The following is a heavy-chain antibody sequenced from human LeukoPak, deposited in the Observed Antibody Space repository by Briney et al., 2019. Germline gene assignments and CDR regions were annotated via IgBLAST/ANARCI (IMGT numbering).Heavy chain of an antibody. CDR3: ASGTKYGYHYYYYMDV. D-gene: IGHD4-17*01. CDR2: INHSGST. CDR1: GGSFSGYY. Sequence: SETLSLTCAVYGGSFSGYYWSWIRQPPGKGLEWIGEINHSGSTNYNPSLKSRVTISVDTSKNQFSLKLSSVTAADTAVYYCASGTKYGYHYYYYMDVWGKGTTVTVSS. J-gene: IGHJ6*03. V-gene: IGHV4-34*01.